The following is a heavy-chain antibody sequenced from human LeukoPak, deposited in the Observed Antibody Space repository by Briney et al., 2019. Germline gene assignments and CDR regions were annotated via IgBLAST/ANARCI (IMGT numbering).Heavy chain of an antibody. Sequence: GGSLRLSCAASGFTFGSYAMSWVRQAPGKGLEWVSAISGSGGSTYYADSVKGRFTISRDNSKNTLYLQMNSLRAEDTAVYYCAKRRGCTGGVCYGYDFDYWGQGTLVTISS. D-gene: IGHD2-8*02. J-gene: IGHJ4*02. V-gene: IGHV3-23*01. CDR2: ISGSGGST. CDR1: GFTFGSYA. CDR3: AKRRGCTGGVCYGYDFDY.